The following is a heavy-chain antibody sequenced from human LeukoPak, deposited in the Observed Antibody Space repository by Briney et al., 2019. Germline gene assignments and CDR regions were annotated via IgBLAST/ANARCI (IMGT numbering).Heavy chain of an antibody. CDR3: ARGKSSKQQVARLLDY. CDR2: ISSSSSTI. D-gene: IGHD6-13*01. CDR1: GFTFSSYE. J-gene: IGHJ4*02. V-gene: IGHV3-48*01. Sequence: PGGSLRLSCAASGFTFSSYEMNWVRQAPGKGLEWVSYISSSSSTIYYADSVKGRFTISRDNAKNSLYLQMNSLRAEDTAVYYCARGKSSKQQVARLLDYWGQGTLVTVSS.